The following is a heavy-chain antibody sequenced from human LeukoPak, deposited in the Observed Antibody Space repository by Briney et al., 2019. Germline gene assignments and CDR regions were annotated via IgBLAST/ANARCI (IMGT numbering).Heavy chain of an antibody. Sequence: ASVKVSCKASGYTFTGYYMRWVRQAPGQGLEWMGWINPNSGGTNYAQKFQGRVTMTRDTSISTAYMELSRLRSDDTAVYYCASEGLLSIDYDFWSGSTGFDYWGQGTLVTVSS. CDR3: ASEGLLSIDYDFWSGSTGFDY. V-gene: IGHV1-2*02. D-gene: IGHD3-3*01. J-gene: IGHJ4*02. CDR1: GYTFTGYY. CDR2: INPNSGGT.